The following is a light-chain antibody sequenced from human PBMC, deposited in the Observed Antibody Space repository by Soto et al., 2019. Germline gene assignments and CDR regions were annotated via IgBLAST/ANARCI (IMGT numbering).Light chain of an antibody. CDR2: SAS. CDR1: QGVGNY. CDR3: LQHHTYPFT. V-gene: IGKV1-17*03. Sequence: DIPVTQSPDSMSASIGDRVTITCRASQGVGNYLAWFQQKPGEVPKRLIHSASSLQSGVPSRFSGSASGTEFTLTISSLQPEDFATYYCLQHHTYPFTFGPGTRLEIK. J-gene: IGKJ5*01.